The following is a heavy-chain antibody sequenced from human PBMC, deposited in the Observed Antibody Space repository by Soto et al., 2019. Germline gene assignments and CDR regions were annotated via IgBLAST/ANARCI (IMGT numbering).Heavy chain of an antibody. J-gene: IGHJ4*02. CDR1: GGSISSSSYY. CDR3: ACDAYYFDY. V-gene: IGHV4-39*01. Sequence: QLQLQESGPGLVKPSETLSLTCTVSGGSISSSSYYWGWIRQPPGKGLEWIGSIYYSGSTYYNPSLKGRVTIAVDTSKNQFSLRLSSVTAADTAVYYCACDAYYFDYWGQGTLVTVSS. CDR2: IYYSGST.